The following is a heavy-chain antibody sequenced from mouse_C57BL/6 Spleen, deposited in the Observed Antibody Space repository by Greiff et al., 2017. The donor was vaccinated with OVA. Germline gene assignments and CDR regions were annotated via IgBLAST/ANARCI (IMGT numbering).Heavy chain of an antibody. Sequence: VQLQQSGTELVKPGASVKLSCKASGYTFTSYWMHWVKQRPGQGLEWIGNINPSNGGTNYNEKFKSKATLTVDKSSSTAYMQLSSLTSEDSAVYYCARTGATPTVVAKVAMDYWGQGTSVTVSS. CDR1: GYTFTSYW. CDR3: ARTGATPTVVAKVAMDY. V-gene: IGHV1-53*01. J-gene: IGHJ4*01. CDR2: INPSNGGT. D-gene: IGHD1-1*01.